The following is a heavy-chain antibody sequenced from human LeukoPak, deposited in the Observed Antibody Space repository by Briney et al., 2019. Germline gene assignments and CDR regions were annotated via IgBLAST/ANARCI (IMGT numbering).Heavy chain of an antibody. CDR1: GFTFSDYY. V-gene: IGHV3-11*04. CDR3: AREFRGPSSGWHRGYWYFDL. D-gene: IGHD6-19*01. J-gene: IGHJ2*01. Sequence: PGGSLRLSCAASGFTFSDYYMSWIRQAPGKGLEWVSYISSSGSTIYYADSVKGRFTISRDNAKNSLYLQMNSLRAEDTAVYYCAREFRGPSSGWHRGYWYFDLWGRGTLVTVSS. CDR2: ISSSGSTI.